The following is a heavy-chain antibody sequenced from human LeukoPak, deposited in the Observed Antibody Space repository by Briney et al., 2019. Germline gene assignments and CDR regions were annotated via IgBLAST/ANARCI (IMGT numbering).Heavy chain of an antibody. V-gene: IGHV3-7*01. Sequence: GGSLRLSCAASGFTFSSYWMSWVRQAPGKGLEWVANIKQDGSEKYYVDSVKGRFTISRDNAKNSLYLQMNSLRAEDTAVYYCARDEATIFGLETGFDPWGQGTLVTVSS. CDR2: IKQDGSEK. CDR3: ARDEATIFGLETGFDP. J-gene: IGHJ5*02. D-gene: IGHD3-3*01. CDR1: GFTFSSYW.